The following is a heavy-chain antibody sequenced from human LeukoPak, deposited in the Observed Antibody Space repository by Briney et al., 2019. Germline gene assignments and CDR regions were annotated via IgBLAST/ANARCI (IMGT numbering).Heavy chain of an antibody. Sequence: SETLSLTCTVSGGSISSYYWSWIRQPPGKGLEWIGYIYYSGNTYYNPSLKSRVTLSVDTSKNQFSLKLSPVTASDTAVYYCARLKLRGGYYFDYWGQGTLVTVSS. V-gene: IGHV4-59*04. CDR1: GGSISSYY. D-gene: IGHD2-21*01. CDR3: ARLKLRGGYYFDY. J-gene: IGHJ4*02. CDR2: IYYSGNT.